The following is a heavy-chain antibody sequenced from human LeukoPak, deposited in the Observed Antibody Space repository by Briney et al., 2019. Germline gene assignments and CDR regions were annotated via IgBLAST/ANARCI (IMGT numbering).Heavy chain of an antibody. CDR3: ARDAGYCSGGSCPYNWFDP. Sequence: GASVKVSCKASGYTFTSYDINWVRQATGQGLEWMGWMNPNSGNTGYAQKFQGRVTMTRNTSISTAYMELSGLRSEDMAVYYCARDAGYCSGGSCPYNWFDPRGQGTLVTVSS. J-gene: IGHJ5*02. CDR1: GYTFTSYD. D-gene: IGHD2-15*01. CDR2: MNPNSGNT. V-gene: IGHV1-8*01.